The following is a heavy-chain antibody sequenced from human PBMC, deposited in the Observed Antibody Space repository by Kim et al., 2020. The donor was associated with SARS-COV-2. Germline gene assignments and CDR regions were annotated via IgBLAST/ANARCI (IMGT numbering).Heavy chain of an antibody. CDR3: AREPARLLYFDS. Sequence: ASVKVSCKASGYTFTTYYMHWLRQAPGQGLEWMGMLVPSGGTINYAQRFQGRVTMTRDTSTSTVYLELSSLRSADTAMYYCAREPARLLYFDSWGQGTLVTVSS. D-gene: IGHD2-21*01. CDR2: LVPSGGTI. CDR1: GYTFTTYY. J-gene: IGHJ4*02. V-gene: IGHV1-46*01.